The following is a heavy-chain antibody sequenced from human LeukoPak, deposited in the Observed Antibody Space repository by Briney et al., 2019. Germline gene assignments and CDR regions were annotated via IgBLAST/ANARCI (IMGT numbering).Heavy chain of an antibody. V-gene: IGHV4-39*07. D-gene: IGHD3-22*01. Sequence: SETLSLTCTVSGGSISSSSYYWGWIRQPPGKGLEWIGSIYYSGSTYYNPSLKSRVTISVDTSKNQFSLKLSSVTAADTAVYYCARQGMIVVVKVDYWGQGTLVTVSS. CDR1: GGSISSSSYY. CDR3: ARQGMIVVVKVDY. J-gene: IGHJ4*02. CDR2: IYYSGST.